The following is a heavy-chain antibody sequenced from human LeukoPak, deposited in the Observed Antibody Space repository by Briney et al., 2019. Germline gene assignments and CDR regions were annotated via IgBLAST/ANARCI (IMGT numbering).Heavy chain of an antibody. Sequence: GGSLRLSWAASGFSFSTYAMSWVRQAPGKGLEWVSAITGSGGNTYYADSVKGRFTISRDNSKNTVFLQMSSLRAEDTAVYYCAKWGDYDVLTGYYVSDYWGQGTLVTVSS. CDR3: AKWGDYDVLTGYYVSDY. J-gene: IGHJ4*02. CDR1: GFSFSTYA. V-gene: IGHV3-23*01. CDR2: ITGSGGNT. D-gene: IGHD3-9*01.